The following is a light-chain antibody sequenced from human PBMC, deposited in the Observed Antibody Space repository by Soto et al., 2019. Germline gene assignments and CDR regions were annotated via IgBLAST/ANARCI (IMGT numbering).Light chain of an antibody. CDR1: SSDVGGYNY. Sequence: SVLTQPASVSGSPGHSITISCTGTSSDVGGYNYVSWYQQHPGKAPNLMIYDVSNRPSGVSNRFSGSKSGNTASLTISGLQAEDEADYYCSSYTSSSLYVFGTGTKVTVL. V-gene: IGLV2-14*01. CDR2: DVS. CDR3: SSYTSSSLYV. J-gene: IGLJ1*01.